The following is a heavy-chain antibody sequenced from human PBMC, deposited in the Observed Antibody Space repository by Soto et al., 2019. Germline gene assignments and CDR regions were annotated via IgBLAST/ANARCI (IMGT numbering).Heavy chain of an antibody. CDR1: GFTFSSYG. CDR3: ARDGRYYYDSSGKGPDY. D-gene: IGHD3-22*01. J-gene: IGHJ4*02. CDR2: IWYDGSNK. V-gene: IGHV3-33*01. Sequence: PGGSLRLSCAASGFTFSSYGMHWVRQAPGKGLEWVAVIWYDGSNKYYADSVKGRFTISRDNSKNTLYLQMNSLRAEDTAVYYCARDGRYYYDSSGKGPDYWGQGTLVTVSS.